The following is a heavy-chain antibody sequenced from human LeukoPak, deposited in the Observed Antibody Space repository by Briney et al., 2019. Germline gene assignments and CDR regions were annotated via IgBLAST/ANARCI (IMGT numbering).Heavy chain of an antibody. CDR1: GGTFSSYA. J-gene: IGHJ4*02. D-gene: IGHD6-13*01. CDR2: VIPILGIA. V-gene: IGHV1-69*04. CDR3: ASVAPEQQLSAFVTAPFDY. Sequence: SVKVSCKASGGTFSSYAISWVRQAPGQGLEWMGRVIPILGIANYAQKFQGRVTITADKSTSTAYMELSSLRSEDTAVYYCASVAPEQQLSAFVTAPFDYWGQGTLVTVSS.